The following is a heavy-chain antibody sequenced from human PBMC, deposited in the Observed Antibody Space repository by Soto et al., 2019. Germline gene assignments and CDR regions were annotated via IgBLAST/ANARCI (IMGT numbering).Heavy chain of an antibody. CDR3: ASALKDTVMAHHAFDL. V-gene: IGHV5-51*01. CDR2: IYPGDSDT. D-gene: IGHD5-18*01. J-gene: IGHJ3*01. CDR1: GYIFTSHW. Sequence: GESLKISCKGSGYIFTSHWIGWVRQMPGKGLEWLGIIYPGDSDTRYSPSFQGQVTISADKSITTAYLQWSSLKASDTAMYYCASALKDTVMAHHAFDLWGQGTMVTVSS.